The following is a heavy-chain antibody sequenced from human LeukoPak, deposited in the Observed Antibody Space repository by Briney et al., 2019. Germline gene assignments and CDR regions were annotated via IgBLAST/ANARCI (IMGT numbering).Heavy chain of an antibody. V-gene: IGHV3-23*01. D-gene: IGHD2-15*01. Sequence: GGSLRLSCVASRFTFNTYAVNWVRQAPGKGLEWVSAISSNGDFTYYADSVRGRFTISRDNSKNTVFLQMNGLRADDRAVYYCATVKRDCSGGTCYSYDYWGQGTLVTVSS. CDR1: RFTFNTYA. J-gene: IGHJ4*02. CDR3: ATVKRDCSGGTCYSYDY. CDR2: ISSNGDFT.